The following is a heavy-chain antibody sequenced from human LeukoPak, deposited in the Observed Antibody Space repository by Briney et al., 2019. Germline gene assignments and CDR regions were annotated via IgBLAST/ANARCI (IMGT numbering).Heavy chain of an antibody. Sequence: PSETLSLTCTVSGGSISSYYWSWIRQPPGKGLEWIGHIYYSGSTNYNPSLKSRVTISVDTSKSQFSLKLSSVPGADSAVEYCARLPSVRAQRGHWGQETLVTVSS. CDR1: GGSISSYY. CDR3: ARLPSVRAQRGH. J-gene: IGHJ1*01. CDR2: IYYSGST. V-gene: IGHV4-59*08.